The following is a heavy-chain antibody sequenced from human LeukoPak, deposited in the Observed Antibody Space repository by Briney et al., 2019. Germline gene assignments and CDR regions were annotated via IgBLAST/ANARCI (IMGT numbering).Heavy chain of an antibody. Sequence: GASVKVSCKASGSTFTRYDIDWVREATGQGLEWMGWMNPNSGNTGYAQKFQGRVTMTRNTSISTAYMELSSLRCEDTAVYYCARVRGDYHFWSGSNWFDPWGQGTLVTVSS. V-gene: IGHV1-8*01. CDR2: MNPNSGNT. CDR3: ARVRGDYHFWSGSNWFDP. D-gene: IGHD3-3*01. J-gene: IGHJ5*02. CDR1: GSTFTRYD.